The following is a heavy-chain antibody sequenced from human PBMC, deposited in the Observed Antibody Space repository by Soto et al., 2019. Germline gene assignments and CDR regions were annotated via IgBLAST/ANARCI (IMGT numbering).Heavy chain of an antibody. D-gene: IGHD3-22*01. CDR3: ARADESSGYSFDY. CDR1: GFTFSSSW. V-gene: IGHV3-74*01. CDR2: INSDGSTT. J-gene: IGHJ4*02. Sequence: GGSLRLSCAASGFTFSSSWMHWVRQTPGKGLVWVSRINSDGSTTNYAASVKGRFTSSRDNAKNTLYLQMNSLRAEDTAVYYCARADESSGYSFDYWGQGTLVTVS.